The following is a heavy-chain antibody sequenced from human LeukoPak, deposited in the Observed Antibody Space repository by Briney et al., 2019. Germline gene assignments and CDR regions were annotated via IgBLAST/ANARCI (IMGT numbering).Heavy chain of an antibody. CDR1: GGTFSSYA. CDR2: IIPIFGTA. V-gene: IGHV1-69*13. D-gene: IGHD5-12*01. J-gene: IGHJ5*02. Sequence: GASVKVSCKASGGTFSSYAISWVRQAPGQGLEWMGGIIPIFGTANYAQKFQGRVTITADESTSTAYMELSSLRSEDTAVYYCARERWSGYDWAGFDPWGQGTPVTVSS. CDR3: ARERWSGYDWAGFDP.